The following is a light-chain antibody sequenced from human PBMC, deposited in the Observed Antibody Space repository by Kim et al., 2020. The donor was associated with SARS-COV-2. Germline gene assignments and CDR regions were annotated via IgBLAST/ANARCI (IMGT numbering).Light chain of an antibody. CDR2: AAS. CDR3: QQSYSTPPGFT. Sequence: DIQMTQSPSSLSASVGDRVTITCRASQSISSYLNWYQQKPGKAPKLLIYAASSLQSGVPSRFSGSGSGTDFTLTISSLQPEDFATYHCQQSYSTPPGFTFGPGTKVDIK. J-gene: IGKJ3*01. CDR1: QSISSY. V-gene: IGKV1-39*01.